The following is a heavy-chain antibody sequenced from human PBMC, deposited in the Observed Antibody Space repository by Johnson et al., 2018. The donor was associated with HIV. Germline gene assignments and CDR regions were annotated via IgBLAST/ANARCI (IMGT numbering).Heavy chain of an antibody. Sequence: VQLVESGGGLVQPGGSLRLSCAASGFIVRSNYMNWVRQAPGKGLEWVSVIYSGGDTYYSDSVMGRFTISRDTSKNTLYRQMNSLRGDDTAGYYCTRVSSTSWALDIWGQGTLVTVSS. V-gene: IGHV3-66*01. CDR1: GFIVRSNY. J-gene: IGHJ3*02. CDR3: TRVSSTSWALDI. D-gene: IGHD2-15*01. CDR2: IYSGGDT.